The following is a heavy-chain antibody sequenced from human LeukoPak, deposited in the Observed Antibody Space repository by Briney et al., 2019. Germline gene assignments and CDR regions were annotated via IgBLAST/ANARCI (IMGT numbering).Heavy chain of an antibody. D-gene: IGHD3-16*01. J-gene: IGHJ4*02. Sequence: GGSLRLSCAASGFTFSTYSMNWVRQAPGKGLEWVSYISGSGSTIYYADSVKGRFIISRDDATNSLYLQMNGLRDDDTAVYYCARKFGYWGQGTLVTVSS. CDR3: ARKFGY. CDR1: GFTFSTYS. CDR2: ISGSGSTI. V-gene: IGHV3-48*02.